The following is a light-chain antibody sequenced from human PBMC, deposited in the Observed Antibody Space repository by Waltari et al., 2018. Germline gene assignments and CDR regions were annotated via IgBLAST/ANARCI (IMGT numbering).Light chain of an antibody. CDR1: QSVNNNY. CDR3: QQYATSPEA. V-gene: IGKV3-20*01. J-gene: IGKJ4*01. CDR2: GAS. Sequence: EIVLTQSPGTLSLSPGERATLSCRASQSVNNNYLAWYQQKPGQAPRLLIYGASTRATGIPDRFRGSGSGTDFTLTISRLEPKDFAAYYCQQYATSPEAFGGGTKVDIK.